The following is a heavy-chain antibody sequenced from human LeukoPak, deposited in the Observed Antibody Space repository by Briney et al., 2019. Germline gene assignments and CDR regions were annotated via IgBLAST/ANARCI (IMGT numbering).Heavy chain of an antibody. CDR3: ARSGYCSGGSCYGGFGAFDI. D-gene: IGHD2-15*01. V-gene: IGHV4-4*07. CDR2: IYTSGST. CDR1: GGSISSYY. J-gene: IGHJ3*02. Sequence: SETLSLTCTVSGGSISSYYWSWIRQPAGKGLEWLGRIYTSGSTNYNPSLKSRVTMSVDTSKNQFSLKLSSVTAADTAVYYCARSGYCSGGSCYGGFGAFDIWGQGTMVTVSS.